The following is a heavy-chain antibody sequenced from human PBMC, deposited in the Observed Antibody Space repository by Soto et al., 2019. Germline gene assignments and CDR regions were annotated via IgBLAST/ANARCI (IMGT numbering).Heavy chain of an antibody. J-gene: IGHJ1*01. Sequence: QAQLMQSGAEVKKPGSSVKVSCKASGGTLSGYAINWVRQAPGQGLEWMGGIIPLLGITDYGQKLQGRITIAADESTGTAYMDLRGLRSEDTAVYYCARDPRSITGTTSSEDFQHWGQGTLVSVSS. CDR3: ARDPRSITGTTSSEDFQH. CDR1: GGTLSGYA. V-gene: IGHV1-69*01. D-gene: IGHD1-20*01. CDR2: IIPLLGIT.